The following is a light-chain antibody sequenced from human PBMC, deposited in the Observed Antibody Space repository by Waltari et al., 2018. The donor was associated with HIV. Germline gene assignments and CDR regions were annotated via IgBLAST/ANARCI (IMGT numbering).Light chain of an antibody. V-gene: IGLV1-47*01. CDR3: AAWDDSLSGPNWV. CDR2: RNN. J-gene: IGLJ3*02. CDR1: SSTIGRNY. Sequence: QSVLTQPPSASGTPGQRVTISCSGSSSTIGRNYVYWYQQLPGTAPKLLIYRNNQRPSGVPDRFSGSKSGTSASLAISGLRSEDEADYYCAAWDDSLSGPNWVFGGGTKLTVL.